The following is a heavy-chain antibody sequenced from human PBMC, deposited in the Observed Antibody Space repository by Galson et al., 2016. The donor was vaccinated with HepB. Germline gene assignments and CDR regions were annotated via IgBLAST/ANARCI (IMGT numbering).Heavy chain of an antibody. CDR1: GFSISTSGVG. Sequence: ALVKPTQTLTLTCTLSGFSISTSGVGVGWIRQPPGKALEWLALIYWDDDKRYSPSLKSRLTITKDASKNQVVLTMTNMDPVDTATYFCARSSDMVATIEFYYFDYWGQGTLVAISS. J-gene: IGHJ4*02. CDR2: IYWDDDK. CDR3: ARSSDMVATIEFYYFDY. V-gene: IGHV2-5*02. D-gene: IGHD5-12*01.